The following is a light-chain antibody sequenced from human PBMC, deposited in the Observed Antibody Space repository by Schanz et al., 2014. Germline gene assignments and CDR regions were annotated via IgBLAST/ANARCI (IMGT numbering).Light chain of an antibody. CDR1: QSMNNF. Sequence: DIQMTQSPPALSASVGDRVTITCRASQSMNNFLAWYQQKPGEAPRLLIYTSSSLERGVPARFSGSRAGTQFLHTRSNSYPAHLSSDHCQQNPATFVQVPKV. CDR2: TSS. J-gene: IGKJ1*01. V-gene: IGKV1-39*01. CDR3: QQNPAT.